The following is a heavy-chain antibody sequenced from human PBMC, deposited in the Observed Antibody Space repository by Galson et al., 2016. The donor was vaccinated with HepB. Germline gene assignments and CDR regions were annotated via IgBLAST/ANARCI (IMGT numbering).Heavy chain of an antibody. CDR1: GFSVSSNY. V-gene: IGHV3-53*01. D-gene: IGHD6-13*01. Sequence: SLRLSCAASGFSVSSNYMSWVRQAPGKGLEWVSVIYSGGSTYYADSVKGRFTISRDNSKNTLYLQMNSLRAEDTAVYYCARDWDSSSWYTRNDAFDIWGQGTMVTVSS. CDR3: ARDWDSSSWYTRNDAFDI. J-gene: IGHJ3*02. CDR2: IYSGGST.